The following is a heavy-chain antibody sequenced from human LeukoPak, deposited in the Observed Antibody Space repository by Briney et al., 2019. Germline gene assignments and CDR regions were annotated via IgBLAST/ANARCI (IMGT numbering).Heavy chain of an antibody. J-gene: IGHJ5*02. CDR2: ISYDGNNK. V-gene: IGHV3-30*04. CDR3: AKVGTSSLRDWFDP. CDR1: GFTFRSYA. Sequence: GGSLRLSCAASGFTFRSYAMHWVRQAPGKGLEGVAVISYDGNNKYYADSVKGRFSISRDNSKNTLYLQMNSLRAEDSAVYYCAKVGTSSLRDWFDPWGQGTLVTVSS. D-gene: IGHD2-2*01.